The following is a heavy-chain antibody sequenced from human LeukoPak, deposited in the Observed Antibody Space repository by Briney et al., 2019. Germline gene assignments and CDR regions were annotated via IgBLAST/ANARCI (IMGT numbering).Heavy chain of an antibody. CDR3: AELGITMIGGV. V-gene: IGHV3-21*01. J-gene: IGHJ6*04. D-gene: IGHD3-10*02. CDR2: ITSSSRYI. Sequence: GGSLRLSCAASGFTFSSYSMNWVRQAPGKGLEWVSSITSSSRYIYYADSVKGRFTISRDNARNSLYLQMNSLRAEDTAVYYCAELGITMIGGVWGKGTTVTISS. CDR1: GFTFSSYS.